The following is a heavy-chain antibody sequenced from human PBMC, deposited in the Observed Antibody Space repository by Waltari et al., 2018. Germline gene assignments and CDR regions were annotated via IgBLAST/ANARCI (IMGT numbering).Heavy chain of an antibody. V-gene: IGHV4-30-2*01. Sequence: QLQLQESGSGLVKPSQTLSLTCAVSGGSISSGGYSWSWIRQPPGKGLEWIGYIYHSGSTYYNPSLNSRVTISVDRSKNQFSLKLCSVTAADTAVYYCAREGPFHCSSTSCYSHWGQGTLVTVSS. CDR1: GGSISSGGYS. CDR3: AREGPFHCSSTSCYSH. D-gene: IGHD2-2*01. J-gene: IGHJ4*02. CDR2: IYHSGST.